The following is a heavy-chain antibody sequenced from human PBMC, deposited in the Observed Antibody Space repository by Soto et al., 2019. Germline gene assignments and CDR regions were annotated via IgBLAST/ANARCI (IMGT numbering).Heavy chain of an antibody. Sequence: EVHLVESGGGLVQSGGSLRLSCAASGFTFSLYSMSWVRQAPGKGLEWVSYISRSSTGIHYADSVKGRFTISRDDATNSMHPQMNSLRDGDTAVYYCARAVTWGLDVWGQGTTVSISS. CDR1: GFTFSLYS. CDR3: ARAVTWGLDV. J-gene: IGHJ6*02. D-gene: IGHD3-10*01. V-gene: IGHV3-48*02. CDR2: ISRSSTGI.